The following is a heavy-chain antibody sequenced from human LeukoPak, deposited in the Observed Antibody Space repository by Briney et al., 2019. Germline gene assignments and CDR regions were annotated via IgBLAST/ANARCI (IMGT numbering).Heavy chain of an antibody. D-gene: IGHD6-13*01. Sequence: SKTLSLTCAVYGGSFSGFYWSWIRQPPGKGLEWIGEIHHSGSTNYNPSLKSRVTISVDTSKNQFSLKLSSVTAADTAVYYCARKREIAATGVSGGDYWGQGTLVTVSS. J-gene: IGHJ4*02. V-gene: IGHV4-34*01. CDR2: IHHSGST. CDR1: GGSFSGFY. CDR3: ARKREIAATGVSGGDY.